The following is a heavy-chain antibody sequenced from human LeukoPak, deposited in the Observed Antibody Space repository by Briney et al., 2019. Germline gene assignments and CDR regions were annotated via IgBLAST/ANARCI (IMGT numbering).Heavy chain of an antibody. CDR1: GGSISSSNW. CDR2: IYHSGST. D-gene: IGHD3-22*01. J-gene: IGHJ4*02. Sequence: SGTLSLTRAVSGGSISSSNWWSWVRQPPGKGLEWIGEIYHSGSTNYNPSLKSRVTISVDKSKNQFSLKLSSVTAADTAVYYCAKDVLRGYYYDSSGYPTLFDYWGQGTLVTVSS. CDR3: AKDVLRGYYYDSSGYPTLFDY. V-gene: IGHV4-4*02.